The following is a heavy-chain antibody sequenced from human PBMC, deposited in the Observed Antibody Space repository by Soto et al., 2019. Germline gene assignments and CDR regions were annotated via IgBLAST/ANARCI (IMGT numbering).Heavy chain of an antibody. CDR2: IYYSGST. V-gene: IGHV4-59*08. D-gene: IGHD6-13*01. Sequence: QVQLQESGPGLVKPSETLSLTCTVSGGSISSYYWSWIRQPPGKGLEWIGYIYYSGSTNYNPSLKSRVTISVDTSKNQFSLKLSSVTAADTAVYYCARARIAAAENWFDPWGQGTLVTVSS. CDR3: ARARIAAAENWFDP. J-gene: IGHJ5*02. CDR1: GGSISSYY.